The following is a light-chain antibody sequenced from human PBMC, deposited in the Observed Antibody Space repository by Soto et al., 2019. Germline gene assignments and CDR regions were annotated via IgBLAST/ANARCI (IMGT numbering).Light chain of an antibody. CDR1: SSNIGAGYD. Sequence: QLVLTQPPSVSGAPGQRVTIFCIGSSSNIGAGYDVHWYQQLPGRAPKLLIYGNINRPSGVPDRFSGSKSGPSASLAITGLQAEDEADYYCQSYDSSLSGSSVFGGGTKLTVL. CDR2: GNI. V-gene: IGLV1-40*01. J-gene: IGLJ2*01. CDR3: QSYDSSLSGSSV.